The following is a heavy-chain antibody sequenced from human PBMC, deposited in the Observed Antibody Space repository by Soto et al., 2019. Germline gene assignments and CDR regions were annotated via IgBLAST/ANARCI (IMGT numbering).Heavy chain of an antibody. Sequence: GESLKISCKGSGYSFTSYWISWVRQMPGKGLEWMGRIDPSDSYTNYSPSFQGHVTISADKSISTAYLQWSSLKASDTAMYYCARLGQLAGPYYGMDVWGQGTTVTVSS. CDR3: ARLGQLAGPYYGMDV. CDR2: IDPSDSYT. CDR1: GYSFTSYW. J-gene: IGHJ6*02. D-gene: IGHD6-13*01. V-gene: IGHV5-10-1*01.